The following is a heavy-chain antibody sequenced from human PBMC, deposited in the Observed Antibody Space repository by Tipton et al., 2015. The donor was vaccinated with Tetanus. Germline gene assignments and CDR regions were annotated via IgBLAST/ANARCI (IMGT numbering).Heavy chain of an antibody. CDR1: GASIRGGTFY. J-gene: IGHJ4*02. Sequence: TLSLTCTVSGASIRGGTFYWGWIRQPPGKGLEWIGSIYESGDTYYIPSLKSRVTIPVDTSTNQFSLTLNSMAAADTGVYYCARHQSGYFTPFDYWGQGKLVTVSS. CDR2: IYESGDT. D-gene: IGHD3-3*01. CDR3: ARHQSGYFTPFDY. V-gene: IGHV4-39*01.